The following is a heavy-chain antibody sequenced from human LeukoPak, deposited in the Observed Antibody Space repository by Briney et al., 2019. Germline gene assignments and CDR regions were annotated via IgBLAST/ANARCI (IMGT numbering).Heavy chain of an antibody. J-gene: IGHJ4*02. V-gene: IGHV1-46*01. Sequence: ASVKVSCKASGYTFPSYFMHWVRQAPGQGLEWMGIINPTGGSTTYAQKFQGRVTITADESTSTAYMELSSLRSEDTAVYYCASFIAAAGNYFDYWGQGTLVTVSS. D-gene: IGHD6-13*01. CDR2: INPTGGST. CDR3: ASFIAAAGNYFDY. CDR1: GYTFPSYF.